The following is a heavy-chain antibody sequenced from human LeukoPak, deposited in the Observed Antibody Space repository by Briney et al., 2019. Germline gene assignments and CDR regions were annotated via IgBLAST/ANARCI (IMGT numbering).Heavy chain of an antibody. CDR2: ISGSGGST. CDR3: AMHPGPVTRYFDY. Sequence: PGGSLRLSCAASGFTFSSYAMSWVRQAPGKGLEWVSAISGSGGSTYYADSVKGRFTISRDNSKNTLYLQMNSLGGEDTAVYYCAMHPGPVTRYFDYWGQGTLVTVSS. CDR1: GFTFSSYA. J-gene: IGHJ4*02. V-gene: IGHV3-23*01.